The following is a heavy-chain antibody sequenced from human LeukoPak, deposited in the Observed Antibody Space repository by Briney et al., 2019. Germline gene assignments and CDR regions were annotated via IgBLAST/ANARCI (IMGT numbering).Heavy chain of an antibody. V-gene: IGHV4-38-2*02. CDR2: IYHSGST. CDR1: GYSISSGYY. Sequence: PSETLSLTCAVSGYSISSGYYWGWIRPPPGKGLEWIGSIYHSGSTYYNPSLKSRVTISVDTSKNQFSLKLSSVTAADTAVYYCARDVQYSGYDLGTDYWGQGTLVTVSS. CDR3: ARDVQYSGYDLGTDY. D-gene: IGHD5-12*01. J-gene: IGHJ4*02.